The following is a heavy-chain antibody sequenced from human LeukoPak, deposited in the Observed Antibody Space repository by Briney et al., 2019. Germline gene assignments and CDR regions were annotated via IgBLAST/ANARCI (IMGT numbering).Heavy chain of an antibody. CDR1: GFTVSSNY. Sequence: GGSLRLSCAASGFTVSSNYMSWVRQAPGKGLEWVAVISYDGSNKYYADSVKGRFTISRDNSKNTLYLQMNSLRAEDTAVYYCAKDLTSIAAATFDYWGQGTLVTVSS. CDR2: ISYDGSNK. J-gene: IGHJ4*02. D-gene: IGHD6-13*01. V-gene: IGHV3-30*18. CDR3: AKDLTSIAAATFDY.